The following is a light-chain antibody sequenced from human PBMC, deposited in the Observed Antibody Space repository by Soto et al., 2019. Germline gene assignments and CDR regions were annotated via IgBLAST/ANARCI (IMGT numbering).Light chain of an antibody. Sequence: QSVLTQPPSASGTPGQRVTISCSGSCSNFGSTYVHWFQQFPGTAPKLLIYRDNRRPSGVPDRFSGSKSGTAASLAISGLRSEDEADYYCATWDDSLSGWVFGGGTKLTVL. J-gene: IGLJ3*02. CDR2: RDN. V-gene: IGLV1-47*01. CDR1: CSNFGSTY. CDR3: ATWDDSLSGWV.